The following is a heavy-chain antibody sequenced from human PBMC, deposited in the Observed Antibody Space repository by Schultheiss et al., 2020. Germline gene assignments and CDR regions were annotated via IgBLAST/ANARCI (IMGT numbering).Heavy chain of an antibody. J-gene: IGHJ1*01. CDR1: GGSISSYY. D-gene: IGHD3-22*01. CDR3: ARVRHDSSGYPFQH. Sequence: SETLSLTCTVSGGSISSYYWSWIRQPPGKGLEWIGYIYYSGSTNYNPSLKSRVTISVDTSKNQFSLKLSSVTAADTAVYYCARVRHDSSGYPFQHWGQGTLVTVSS. CDR2: IYYSGST. V-gene: IGHV4-59*01.